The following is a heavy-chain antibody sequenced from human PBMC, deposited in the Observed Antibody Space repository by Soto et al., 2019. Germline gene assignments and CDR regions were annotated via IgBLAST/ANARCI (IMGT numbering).Heavy chain of an antibody. D-gene: IGHD4-17*01. V-gene: IGHV4-31*03. J-gene: IGHJ4*02. Sequence: SETLSLTCTVSGGSISSGGYYWSWIRQHPGKGLEWIGYIYYSGSTYYNPSLKSRVTISVDKSKNQLSLKLSYVTAADTAVYYCARVGDYGGDFDYWGQGTLVTVSS. CDR3: ARVGDYGGDFDY. CDR2: IYYSGST. CDR1: GGSISSGGYY.